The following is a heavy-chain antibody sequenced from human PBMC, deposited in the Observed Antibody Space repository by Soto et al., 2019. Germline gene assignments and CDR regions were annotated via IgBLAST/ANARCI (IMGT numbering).Heavy chain of an antibody. CDR2: IYWDDDK. J-gene: IGHJ5*02. D-gene: IGHD7-27*01. CDR3: AHRTTDWGSENINWFDT. CDR1: WFSLSTSGVG. Sequence: SGPTLVNPPQTLTLPCPFSWFSLSTSGVGVGWIRQPPGNALEWLALIYWDDDKRYSPSLKSRLTITKDTSKNQVVLTMTNMDPVDTATYYGAHRTTDWGSENINWFDTWGQGTLVTVSS. V-gene: IGHV2-5*02.